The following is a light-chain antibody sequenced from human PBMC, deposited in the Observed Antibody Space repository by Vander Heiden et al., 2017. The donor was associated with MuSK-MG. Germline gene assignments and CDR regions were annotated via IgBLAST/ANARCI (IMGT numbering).Light chain of an antibody. CDR1: QGISSY. CDR2: AAS. J-gene: IGKJ4*01. Sequence: AIRMTRSPSSFSASTGDRVTITCRASQGISSYLAWYQQKPGKAPKLLIYAASTLQSGVPSRFSGSGSGTDFTLTISCLQSEDFATYYCQQYYSYLTFGGGTKVEIK. CDR3: QQYYSYLT. V-gene: IGKV1-8*01.